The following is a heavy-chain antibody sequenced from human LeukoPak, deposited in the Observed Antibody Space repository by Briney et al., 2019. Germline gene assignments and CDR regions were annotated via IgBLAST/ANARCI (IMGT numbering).Heavy chain of an antibody. D-gene: IGHD2-2*01. CDR3: AREGMGVPAAIPMDV. V-gene: IGHV3-21*01. CDR2: ISSSSSYI. J-gene: IGHJ6*04. Sequence: GGSLRLSCAASGFTFSSYSMNWVRQAPGKGLEWVSSISSSSSYICYADSVKGRFTISRDNAKNSLYLQMNSLRAEDTAVYYCAREGMGVPAAIPMDVWGKGTTVTVSS. CDR1: GFTFSSYS.